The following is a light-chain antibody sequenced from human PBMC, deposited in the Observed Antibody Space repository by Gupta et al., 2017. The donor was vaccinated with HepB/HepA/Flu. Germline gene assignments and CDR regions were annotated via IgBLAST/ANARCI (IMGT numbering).Light chain of an antibody. Sequence: EIVLTQSPATLSLSPGERATLSCRASQSINNYLAWYQQKPGQAPRLLIYDASNRATGIPARFIGSGYGTDFTLTISSREPEDFALYYCQQRSDWPPITFGGGTKLEIK. CDR2: DAS. V-gene: IGKV3-11*01. J-gene: IGKJ4*01. CDR1: QSINNY. CDR3: QQRSDWPPIT.